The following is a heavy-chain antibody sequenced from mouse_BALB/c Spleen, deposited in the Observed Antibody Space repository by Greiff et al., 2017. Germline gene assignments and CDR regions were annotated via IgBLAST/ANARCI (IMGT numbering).Heavy chain of an antibody. CDR2: IWAGGST. CDR3: AREGYGNDWYFDV. Sequence: VQLVESGPGLVAPSQSLSITCTVSGFSLTSYGVHWVRQPPGKGLEWLGVIWAGGSTNYNSALMSRLSISKDNSKSQVFLKMNSLQTDDTAMYYCAREGYGNDWYFDVWGAGTTVTVSS. D-gene: IGHD2-1*01. CDR1: GFSLTSYG. J-gene: IGHJ1*01. V-gene: IGHV2-9*02.